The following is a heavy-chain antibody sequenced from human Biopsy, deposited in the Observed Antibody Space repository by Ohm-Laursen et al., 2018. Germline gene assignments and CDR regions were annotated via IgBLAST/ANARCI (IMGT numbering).Heavy chain of an antibody. Sequence: GTLSLTCTVSGDAGTKYYWSGIRQPPGKGLEWIGHIYYSVMTNYNPSLQSRVSISVDTSRNQVSLTLSSVTAADTAVYYCARDSGILNYGNFKYSHYYGMDVWGQGTKVTVSS. J-gene: IGHJ6*02. CDR3: ARDSGILNYGNFKYSHYYGMDV. D-gene: IGHD4-11*01. V-gene: IGHV4-59*02. CDR1: GDAGTKYY. CDR2: IYYSVMT.